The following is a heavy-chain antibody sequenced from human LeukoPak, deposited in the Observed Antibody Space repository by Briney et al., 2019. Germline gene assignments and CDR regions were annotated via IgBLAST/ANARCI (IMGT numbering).Heavy chain of an antibody. CDR2: SGGGGST. Sequence: PGGSLRLSCAASGFTFSSYAFSWVRQAPGKGLEWVSGSGGGGSTYYADSVKGRFTISRDNSKNTLYLQMNSLRAEDTAVYYCAKLATGGPDYWGQGNPGHRLL. D-gene: IGHD2-15*01. CDR1: GFTFSSYA. V-gene: IGHV3-23*01. CDR3: AKLATGGPDY. J-gene: IGHJ4*02.